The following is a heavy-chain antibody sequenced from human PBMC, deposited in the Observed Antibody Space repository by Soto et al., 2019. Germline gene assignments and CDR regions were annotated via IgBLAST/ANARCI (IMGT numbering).Heavy chain of an antibody. J-gene: IGHJ4*02. CDR1: GYTLISYY. V-gene: IGHV5-10-1*01. D-gene: IGHD2-8*01. CDR2: IGPSDSYT. Sequence: PGESLKISCQGFGYTLISYYITWVRQMPGKGLEWMGRIGPSDSYTNYSPSFQGHVTFSVDKSINTAYLHWSSLKASDTAVYYCVRGGPVVMVYAAPDYWGQGTLVTVSS. CDR3: VRGGPVVMVYAAPDY.